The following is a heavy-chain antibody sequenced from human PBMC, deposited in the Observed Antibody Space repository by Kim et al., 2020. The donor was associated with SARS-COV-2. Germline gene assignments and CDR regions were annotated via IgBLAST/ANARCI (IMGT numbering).Heavy chain of an antibody. CDR1: GFTFSSYA. Sequence: GGSLRLSCAASGFTFSSYAMSWVRQAPGKGLEWVSAISGSGGSTYYADSVKGRFTISRDNSKNTLYLQMNSLRAEDTAVYYCAKDVLQNILWFGELLSYGMDVWGQGTTVTVSS. CDR3: AKDVLQNILWFGELLSYGMDV. CDR2: ISGSGGST. V-gene: IGHV3-23*01. J-gene: IGHJ6*02. D-gene: IGHD3-10*01.